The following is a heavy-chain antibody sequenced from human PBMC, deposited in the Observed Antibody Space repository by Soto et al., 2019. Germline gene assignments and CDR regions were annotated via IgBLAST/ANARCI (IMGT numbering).Heavy chain of an antibody. CDR3: AKLRYFDWSAYNWFEY. CDR1: GFTFSSYA. D-gene: IGHD3-9*01. V-gene: IGHV3-23*01. Sequence: EVQLLESGGGLVQPGGSLRLSCAASGFTFSSYAMTWVRQAPGKGLEWVSGISGSGVTTSYADSVKGRFTVSRDNSKNTLYLQMNSLRIEDTAVYHCAKLRYFDWSAYNWFEYWGQGTTVTVSS. CDR2: ISGSGVTT. J-gene: IGHJ5*01.